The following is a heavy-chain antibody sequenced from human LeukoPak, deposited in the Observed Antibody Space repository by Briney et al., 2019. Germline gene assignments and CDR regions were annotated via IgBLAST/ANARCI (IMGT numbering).Heavy chain of an antibody. Sequence: GGSLRLSCAASGFTFGSYGMSWVRQAPGKGLEWVSVIYSGGSTYYADSVKGRFTISRDNSKNTLYLQMNSLRAEDTAVYYCARDRSGYDPYFDYWGQGTLVTVSS. D-gene: IGHD5-12*01. V-gene: IGHV3-66*01. CDR3: ARDRSGYDPYFDY. CDR1: GFTFGSYG. CDR2: IYSGGST. J-gene: IGHJ4*02.